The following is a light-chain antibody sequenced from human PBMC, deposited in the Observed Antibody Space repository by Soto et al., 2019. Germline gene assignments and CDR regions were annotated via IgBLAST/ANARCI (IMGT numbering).Light chain of an antibody. J-gene: IGKJ2*01. Sequence: EIVLTQSPGTLSLSPGERATLSCRASQSVSSSYLAWYQQKPGQAPRLLLYGASSRATGIPDRFSGSGSGTDFPLTISRLEPEDFAVYYCQQYGSSPPYTFGQGTKLEIK. CDR3: QQYGSSPPYT. CDR1: QSVSSSY. CDR2: GAS. V-gene: IGKV3-20*01.